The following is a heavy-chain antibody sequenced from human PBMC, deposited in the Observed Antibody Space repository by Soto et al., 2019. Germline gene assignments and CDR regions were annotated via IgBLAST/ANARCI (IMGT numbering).Heavy chain of an antibody. CDR1: GFTFSDYA. V-gene: IGHV3-30*18. CDR2: VSHDGRNT. J-gene: IGHJ4*02. CDR3: AKGGRQGLVTSDFNY. D-gene: IGHD6-19*01. Sequence: VQLVESGGGVVQPGRSLRLSCAASGFTFSDYAMHWVRQAPGKGLEWVAVVSHDGRNTPYADSVKGRFTISRDSSKNTVSLEMTSLRAEDTAVYCWAKGGRQGLVTSDFNYWGQGALGTVSS.